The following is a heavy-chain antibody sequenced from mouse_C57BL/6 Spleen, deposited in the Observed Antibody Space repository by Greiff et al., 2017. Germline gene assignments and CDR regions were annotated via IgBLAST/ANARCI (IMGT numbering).Heavy chain of an antibody. V-gene: IGHV3-6*01. CDR3: ARGYDEGYYAMDY. Sequence: EVQLQQLGPGLVKPSQSLSLTCSFTGYSITSRFYWNWLRQFPGNKLECMGYFSYDGSNNYTPSLKNRISITRDTSKNQFFMKLNSVTTEDKATYYCARGYDEGYYAMDYWGQGTSVTVSS. J-gene: IGHJ4*01. D-gene: IGHD2-2*01. CDR2: FSYDGSN. CDR1: GYSITSRFY.